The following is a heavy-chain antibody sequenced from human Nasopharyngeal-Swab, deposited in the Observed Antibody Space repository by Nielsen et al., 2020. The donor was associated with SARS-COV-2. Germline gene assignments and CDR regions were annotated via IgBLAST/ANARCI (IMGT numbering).Heavy chain of an antibody. Sequence: VKVSCKASGYTFTSYAMHWVRQAPGQRLEWMGWINAGNGNTKYSQKFQGRVTITRDTSASTAYMELSSLRSEDTAVYYCARDLARIVVVPAAIYYYYGMDVWGQGTTVTVSS. CDR3: ARDLARIVVVPAAIYYYYGMDV. CDR1: GYTFTSYA. D-gene: IGHD2-2*01. J-gene: IGHJ6*02. CDR2: INAGNGNT. V-gene: IGHV1-3*01.